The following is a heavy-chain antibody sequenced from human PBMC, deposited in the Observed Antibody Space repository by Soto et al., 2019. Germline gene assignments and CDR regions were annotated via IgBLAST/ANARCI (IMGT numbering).Heavy chain of an antibody. CDR1: GYTFTGYY. V-gene: IGHV1-2*02. CDR2: INPNIGGT. Sequence: ASVKVSCKASGYTFTGYYMHWVRQAPGQGLEWMGWINPNIGGTNYAQKFQGRVTMTTDTSISTAYMELSSLRSEDTAVYYCATKPYCSSTSCHYYYYYGMDVWGQGTTVTVSS. J-gene: IGHJ6*02. D-gene: IGHD2-2*01. CDR3: ATKPYCSSTSCHYYYYYGMDV.